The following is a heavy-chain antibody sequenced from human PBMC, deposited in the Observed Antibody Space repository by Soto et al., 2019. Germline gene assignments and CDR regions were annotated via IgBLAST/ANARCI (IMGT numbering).Heavy chain of an antibody. CDR3: AKEDDFWSGYSVDYFDY. CDR1: GFTFSSYG. J-gene: IGHJ4*02. Sequence: QPGGSLRLSCAASGFTFSSYGMHWVRQAPGKGLEWVAVISYDGSNKYYADSVKGRFTISRDNSKNTLYPQMNSLRAEDTAVYYCAKEDDFWSGYSVDYFDYWGQGTLVTVSS. D-gene: IGHD3-3*01. V-gene: IGHV3-30*18. CDR2: ISYDGSNK.